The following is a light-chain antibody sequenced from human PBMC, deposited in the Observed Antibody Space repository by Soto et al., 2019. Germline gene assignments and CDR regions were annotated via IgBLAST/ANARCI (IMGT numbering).Light chain of an antibody. CDR2: EVT. CDR1: SSDLGAYNY. Sequence: QSALTQPASVSGSPGQSITISCTGTSSDLGAYNYVSWYQQYPGKAPKLMIYEVTNRPSGVSNRFSGSKSGNTASLTISGLQAEDEANYYCSSYRSGSTPWVFGGGTKLTVL. CDR3: SSYRSGSTPWV. J-gene: IGLJ3*02. V-gene: IGLV2-14*01.